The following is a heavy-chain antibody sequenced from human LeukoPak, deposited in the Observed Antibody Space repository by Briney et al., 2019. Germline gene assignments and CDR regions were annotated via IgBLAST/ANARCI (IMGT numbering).Heavy chain of an antibody. V-gene: IGHV3-23*01. J-gene: IGHJ4*02. CDR2: ISGSDGRT. CDR3: AKGGMSYCSSISCYAGKIDF. Sequence: GGSLRLSCAASGFTFISYAMTWVRQAPGKGLEWVSTISGSDGRTYYADSVKGRFTISRDNSRNTLYLHMNSLRAEDTAVYYCAKGGMSYCSSISCYAGKIDFWGQGTLVTVSS. D-gene: IGHD2-2*01. CDR1: GFTFISYA.